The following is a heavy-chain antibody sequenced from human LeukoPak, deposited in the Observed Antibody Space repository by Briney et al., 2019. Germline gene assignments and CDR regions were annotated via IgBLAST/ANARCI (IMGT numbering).Heavy chain of an antibody. V-gene: IGHV1-69*05. D-gene: IGHD3-22*01. Sequence: ASVKVSCKASGGTFSSYAISWVRQAPGQGLEWMGGIIPIFGTANYAQKFQGRVTITTDESTSTAYMELSSLRSEDTAVYYCARRGAYYYDSSGYYPFECWGQGTLVTVSS. CDR2: IIPIFGTA. J-gene: IGHJ4*02. CDR1: GGTFSSYA. CDR3: ARRGAYYYDSSGYYPFEC.